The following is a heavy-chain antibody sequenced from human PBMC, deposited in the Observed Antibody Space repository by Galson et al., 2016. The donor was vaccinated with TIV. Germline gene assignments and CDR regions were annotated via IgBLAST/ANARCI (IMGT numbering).Heavy chain of an antibody. D-gene: IGHD2/OR15-2a*01. CDR2: FDPEQGKT. V-gene: IGHV1-24*01. CDR3: ATVAWFPGLSLDN. CDR1: KYTLTELS. Sequence: SVKVSCKVSKYTLTELSMHWVRQAPGKGLEWMGGFDPEQGKTIYAQKFQGRVTMTEDTSTDTASMELSSLRFEDTAVYYCATVAWFPGLSLDNWGQGTLVTVSS. J-gene: IGHJ4*02.